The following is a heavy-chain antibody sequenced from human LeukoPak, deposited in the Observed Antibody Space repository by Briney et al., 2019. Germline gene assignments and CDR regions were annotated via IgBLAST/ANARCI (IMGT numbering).Heavy chain of an antibody. CDR3: ARGGDRSPYYYYMDV. CDR2: INHSGST. Sequence: SETLSLTCAVYGGSFSGYYWSWIRQPPGKGLEWIGEINHSGSTNYNPSLKSRVTISVDTSKNQFSLKLSFVTAADTAVYYCARGGDRSPYYYYMDVWGKGTTVTVSS. D-gene: IGHD3-16*02. CDR1: GGSFSGYY. V-gene: IGHV4-34*01. J-gene: IGHJ6*03.